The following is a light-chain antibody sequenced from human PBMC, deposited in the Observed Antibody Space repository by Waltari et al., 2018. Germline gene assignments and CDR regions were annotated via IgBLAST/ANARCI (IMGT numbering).Light chain of an antibody. CDR1: QDISHY. V-gene: IGKV1-33*01. CDR2: DAS. CDR3: QQSYSTPRT. J-gene: IGKJ1*01. Sequence: DIQMTQSPSSLSASVGDTVTSTCQASQDISHYLNWYQKKPGKAPKLLIYDASNLETGVPSRFSGTGSGIYFTLTLAGLQPEDIATYFCQQSYSTPRTFGQGTNVEVK.